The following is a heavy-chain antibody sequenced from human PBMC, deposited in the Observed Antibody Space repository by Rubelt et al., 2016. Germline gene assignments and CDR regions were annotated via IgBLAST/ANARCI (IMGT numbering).Heavy chain of an antibody. CDR2: YSGST. D-gene: IGHD3-22*01. J-gene: IGHJ4*02. V-gene: IGHV4-31*02. CDR3: ARHSPRYYDSSGYYYTNFDY. Sequence: YSGSTYYNPSLKSRVTISVDTSKNQFSLKLSSVTAADTAVYYCARHSPRYYDSSGYYYTNFDYWGQGTLVTVSS.